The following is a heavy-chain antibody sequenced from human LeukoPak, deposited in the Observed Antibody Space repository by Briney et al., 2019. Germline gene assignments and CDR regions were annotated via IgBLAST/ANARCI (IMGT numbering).Heavy chain of an antibody. CDR1: GFTFSTYA. CDR3: AELGITMIGGV. Sequence: PGGSLRLSCAASGFTFSTYAMHWVRQPPGKGLEWVAYIRYDGGMEKYADSVEGRFTISRDNAKNSLYLQMNSLRAEATAVYYCAELGITMIGGVWGKGTTVTISS. D-gene: IGHD3-10*02. V-gene: IGHV3-30*02. CDR2: IRYDGGME. J-gene: IGHJ6*04.